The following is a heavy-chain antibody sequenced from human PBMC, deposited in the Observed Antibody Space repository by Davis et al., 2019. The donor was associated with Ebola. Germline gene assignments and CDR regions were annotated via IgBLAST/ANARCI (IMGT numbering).Heavy chain of an antibody. Sequence: AASVKVSCKASGDTFSSYTINWVRQAPGQGLEWMGRIIPSLDIANYAQKFQGRVSIIADKSTSTAYLELSSLGSEDTAVYYCASVGFTKNWYNIYWGQGTLVTVSS. V-gene: IGHV1-69*02. J-gene: IGHJ4*02. CDR1: GDTFSSYT. D-gene: IGHD1-14*01. CDR3: ASVGFTKNWYNIY. CDR2: IIPSLDIA.